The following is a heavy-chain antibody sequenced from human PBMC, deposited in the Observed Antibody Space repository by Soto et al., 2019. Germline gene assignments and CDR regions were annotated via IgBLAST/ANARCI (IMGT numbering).Heavy chain of an antibody. Sequence: QVQLQESGPGLVKPSQTLSLTCTVSGGSISSGGYYWSWIRQHPGKGLEWIGYVYYSGSTYYNPSLKSRVTISVGASKNQVSLKLSSVTAADTAGYYCARDMASNWGFRYFDLWGRGTLVTVSS. J-gene: IGHJ2*01. CDR3: ARDMASNWGFRYFDL. CDR2: VYYSGST. D-gene: IGHD7-27*01. CDR1: GGSISSGGYY. V-gene: IGHV4-31*03.